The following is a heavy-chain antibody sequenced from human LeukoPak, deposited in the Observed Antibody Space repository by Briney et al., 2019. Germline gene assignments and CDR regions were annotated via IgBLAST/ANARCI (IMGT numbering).Heavy chain of an antibody. V-gene: IGHV3-30*02. CDR1: RFTFSSYS. CDR3: AKDSAFYYIDV. Sequence: GGSLRLSCAAARFTFSSYSMNWVRQAPGKGLEWVAFIRYNGNNQYYADSVKGRFTISRDNSKNTLYLQMNSLKGEDTAVYYCAKDSAFYYIDVWGKGTTVSISS. D-gene: IGHD3-10*01. CDR2: IRYNGNNQ. J-gene: IGHJ6*03.